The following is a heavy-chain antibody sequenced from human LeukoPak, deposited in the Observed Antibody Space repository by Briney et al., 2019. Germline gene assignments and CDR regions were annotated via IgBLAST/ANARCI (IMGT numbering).Heavy chain of an antibody. V-gene: IGHV4-34*01. CDR2: INHSGST. J-gene: IGHJ4*02. Sequence: SETLSLTCAVYGGSFSGYYWSWIRQPPGKGLEWIGEINHSGSTNYNPSLKSRVTISVDTSKNQFSLKLSSVTAADTAVYYCARGAPKPFDNWGQGTLVTVSS. CDR3: ARGAPKPFDN. CDR1: GGSFSGYY.